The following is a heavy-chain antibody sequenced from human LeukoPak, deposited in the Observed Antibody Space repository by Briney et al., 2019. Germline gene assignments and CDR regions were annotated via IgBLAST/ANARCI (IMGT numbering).Heavy chain of an antibody. CDR2: IKQDGSEK. Sequence: GGSLRLSCAASGFTFSSYWMSWVRQAPGKGLERVANIKQDGSEKYYVDSVKGRFTISRDNAKNSLYLQMNSLRAEDTAVYYCARDRSSSTYYFDYWGQGTLVTVSS. J-gene: IGHJ4*02. V-gene: IGHV3-7*03. CDR1: GFTFSSYW. CDR3: ARDRSSSTYYFDY. D-gene: IGHD6-13*01.